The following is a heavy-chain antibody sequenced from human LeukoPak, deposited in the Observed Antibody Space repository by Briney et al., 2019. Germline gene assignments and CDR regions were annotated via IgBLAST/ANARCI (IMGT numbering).Heavy chain of an antibody. D-gene: IGHD2-2*01. CDR3: ARGRDIVVVPAALDFDY. J-gene: IGHJ4*02. Sequence: GSVKVSCKASGYTFTSYGISWVRQAPGQGLEWMGWISAYNGNTNYAQKLQGRVTMTTDTSTSTAYMELRSLGSDDTAVYYCARGRDIVVVPAALDFDYWGQGTLVTVSS. V-gene: IGHV1-18*01. CDR1: GYTFTSYG. CDR2: ISAYNGNT.